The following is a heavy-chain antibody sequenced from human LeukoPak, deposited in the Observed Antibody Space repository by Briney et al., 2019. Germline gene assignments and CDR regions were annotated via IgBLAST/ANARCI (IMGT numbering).Heavy chain of an antibody. D-gene: IGHD1-1*01. Sequence: GGSLRLSCAASGFTFSSYAMSWVRQAPGKGLEWVSAISGSGGSTYYADSVKGRFTISRDNSKNTPYLQMNSLRAEDTAVYYCAKKSSSRNSYYYYGMDVWGQGTTVTVSS. CDR1: GFTFSSYA. V-gene: IGHV3-23*01. CDR2: ISGSGGST. J-gene: IGHJ6*02. CDR3: AKKSSSRNSYYYYGMDV.